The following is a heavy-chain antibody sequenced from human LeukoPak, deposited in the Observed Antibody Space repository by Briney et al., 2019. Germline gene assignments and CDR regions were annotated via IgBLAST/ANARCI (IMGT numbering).Heavy chain of an antibody. V-gene: IGHV3-7*01. J-gene: IGHJ4*02. D-gene: IGHD2-8*01. Sequence: GGALRLSCAVSVFTFSTYWMSSVRQAPGKGRAWVANIKTDGSEKYYVVSVKGRFTISRDNAKNSLYLQMNSLRDEDTAVYYCARERSCPDGLCYSYFDYWGQGTQVTVSS. CDR2: IKTDGSEK. CDR3: ARERSCPDGLCYSYFDY. CDR1: VFTFSTYW.